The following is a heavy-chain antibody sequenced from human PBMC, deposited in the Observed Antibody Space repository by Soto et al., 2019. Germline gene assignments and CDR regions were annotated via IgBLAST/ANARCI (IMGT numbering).Heavy chain of an antibody. CDR2: ISGSGANT. J-gene: IGHJ4*02. D-gene: IGHD3-10*01. CDR1: GFTFSNYG. V-gene: IGHV3-23*01. CDR3: AMQYGSGSPPGY. Sequence: GGSLRLSCAASGFTFSNYGMSWVRQALGKGLEWVSAISGSGANTYYADSVKGRFTISRDNSKNMLSLQMSSLRAEDTAIYYCAMQYGSGSPPGYWGQGALVTVSS.